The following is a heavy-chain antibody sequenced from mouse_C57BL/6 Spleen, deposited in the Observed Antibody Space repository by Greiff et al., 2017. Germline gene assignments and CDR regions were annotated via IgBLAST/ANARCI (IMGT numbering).Heavy chain of an antibody. D-gene: IGHD1-1*01. V-gene: IGHV1-78*01. CDR3: ARDYGSSLAWFAY. CDR2: IYPRDGST. Sequence: VQLQESDAELVKPGASVKISCKVSGYTFPDHTIHWMKQRPEQGLEWIGYIYPRDGSTKYNEKFKGKATLTADKSSSTADMQLNSLTSEDSAVYFCARDYGSSLAWFAYWGQGTLVTVSA. J-gene: IGHJ3*01. CDR1: GYTFPDHT.